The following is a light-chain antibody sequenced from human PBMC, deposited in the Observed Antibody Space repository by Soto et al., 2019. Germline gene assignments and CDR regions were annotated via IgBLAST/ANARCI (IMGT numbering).Light chain of an antibody. J-gene: IGKJ1*01. CDR1: PSVTNF. V-gene: IGKV3-20*01. CDR3: QQYGISGT. CDR2: GAA. Sequence: IVSTDSPVTLYLIAGARAILSFRASPSVTNFLAWYQQKPGQAPRLLIYGAANRATGIPDRFSGSGSGTDFTLTISRLEPEDFAVYYCQQYGISGTFGQETKV.